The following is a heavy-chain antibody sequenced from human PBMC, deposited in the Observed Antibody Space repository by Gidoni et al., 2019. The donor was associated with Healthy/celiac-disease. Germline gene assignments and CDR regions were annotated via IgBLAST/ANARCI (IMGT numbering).Heavy chain of an antibody. D-gene: IGHD3-3*01. CDR3: ARGEINDFWSGYLIDY. J-gene: IGHJ4*02. CDR1: GFTFSSYW. Sequence: EVQLVESGGGLVQPGGSLRLSCAASGFTFSSYWMHWVRQAPGKGLVWVSRINSDGSSTSYADSVKGRFTISRDNAKNTLYLQMNSLRAEDTAVYYCARGEINDFWSGYLIDYWGQGTLVTVSS. V-gene: IGHV3-74*01. CDR2: INSDGSST.